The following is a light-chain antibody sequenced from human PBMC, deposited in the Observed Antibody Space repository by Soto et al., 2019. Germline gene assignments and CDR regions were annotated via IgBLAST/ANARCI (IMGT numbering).Light chain of an antibody. Sequence: DLQMTQSPSSLSASVGDRVTITCRASQSISSYLNWYQQKPGKAPKLLIYAASSLQSGVPSRFSGSGSVTDFTLTITSLQPEDFATYYCQQSYSTPPTFGQGTQVEIK. V-gene: IGKV1-39*01. CDR2: AAS. J-gene: IGKJ1*01. CDR3: QQSYSTPPT. CDR1: QSISSY.